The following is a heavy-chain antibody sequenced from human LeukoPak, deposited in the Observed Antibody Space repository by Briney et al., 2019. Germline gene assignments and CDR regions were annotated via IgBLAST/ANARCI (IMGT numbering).Heavy chain of an antibody. CDR1: RFTFSAYS. D-gene: IGHD6-13*01. J-gene: IGHJ4*02. Sequence: GGSLRLSCAASRFTFSAYSMNWVRQAPGKGLEWVSYISSGSNTIYYADSVKGRFTISRDNAKNSLYLQMNSLRAEDTAVYYCARDQVYSDYWGQGTLVTVSS. CDR2: ISSGSNTI. V-gene: IGHV3-48*04. CDR3: ARDQVYSDY.